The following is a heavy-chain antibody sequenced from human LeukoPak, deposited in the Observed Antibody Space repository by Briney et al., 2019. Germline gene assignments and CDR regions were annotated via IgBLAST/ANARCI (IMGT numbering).Heavy chain of an antibody. V-gene: IGHV4-4*07. CDR2: IYSSGII. CDR1: GGSISSYY. J-gene: IGHJ4*02. D-gene: IGHD3-3*01. CDR3: ARDTGKSGYPDY. Sequence: SETLSLTCTVSGGSISSYYWSWLRQPAGKAPEWIGRIYSSGIINYNPSLKSRVTMSLDNSKNQLSLKLRYVTAADSAVYYCARDTGKSGYPDYWGQGALVTVSS.